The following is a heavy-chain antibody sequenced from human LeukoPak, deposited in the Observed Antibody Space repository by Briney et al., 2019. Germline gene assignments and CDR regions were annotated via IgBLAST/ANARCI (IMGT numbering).Heavy chain of an antibody. V-gene: IGHV6-1*01. CDR2: TYYRTRWYF. D-gene: IGHD6-19*01. CDR3: AKGGAGWYVSVFDP. Sequence: SQTLSLTCAISGDSVSNNGASWNWIRQSPSRGLEWLGRTYYRTRWYFDYAVSVRSRATINPDTSKNQFSLQLDSLTPEDTAVYYCAKGGAGWYVSVFDPWGQGTLVTVSS. J-gene: IGHJ5*02. CDR1: GDSVSNNGAS.